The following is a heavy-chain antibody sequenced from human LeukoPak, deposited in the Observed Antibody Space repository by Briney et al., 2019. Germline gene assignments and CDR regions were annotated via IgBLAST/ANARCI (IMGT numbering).Heavy chain of an antibody. CDR2: IIPIFGTA. D-gene: IGHD3-10*01. J-gene: IGHJ6*03. Sequence: ASVKVSCKASGGTFGSYAISWVRQAPGQGLEWMGGIIPIFGTANYAQKFQGRVTITADESTSTAYMELSSLRSEDTAVYYCATVISLARYYYYMDVWGKGTTITISS. CDR3: ATVISLARYYYYMDV. CDR1: GGTFGSYA. V-gene: IGHV1-69*13.